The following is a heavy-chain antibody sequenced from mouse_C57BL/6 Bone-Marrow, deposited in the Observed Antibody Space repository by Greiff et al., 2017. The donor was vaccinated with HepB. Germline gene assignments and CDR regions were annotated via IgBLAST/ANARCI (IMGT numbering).Heavy chain of an antibody. CDR3: ARVRVAIYYDYDGYFDY. CDR2: IYWDDDK. V-gene: IGHV8-12*01. CDR1: GFSLSTSGMG. D-gene: IGHD2-4*01. J-gene: IGHJ2*01. Sequence: QVTLKESGPGILQSSQTLSLTCSFSGFSLSTSGMGVSWIRQPSGKGLEWLAHIYWDDDKRYNPSLKSRLTISKDTSRNQVFLKITSVDTADTATYYCARVRVAIYYDYDGYFDYWGQGTTLTVSS.